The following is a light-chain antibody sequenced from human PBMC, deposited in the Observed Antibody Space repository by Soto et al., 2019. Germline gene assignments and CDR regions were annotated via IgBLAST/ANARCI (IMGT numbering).Light chain of an antibody. V-gene: IGLV2-14*01. J-gene: IGLJ3*02. CDR2: EVT. CDR3: SSYTSNSTLV. CDR1: SSEVGDYNY. Sequence: QAALPQPASVSGSPGQSITISCTGTSSEVGDYNYVSWYQQHPDKAPKLMICEVTDRPSGVSNRCSGSNSGKTASLTISVLQSEDEADYFCSSYTSNSTLVLGGGTKLTVL.